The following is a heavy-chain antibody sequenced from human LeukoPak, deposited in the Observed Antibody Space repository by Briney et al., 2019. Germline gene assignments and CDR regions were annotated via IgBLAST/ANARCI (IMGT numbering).Heavy chain of an antibody. Sequence: GGSLRLSCAASGFTFDDYAMHWVRQAPGKGLEWVSGISWNSGSIGYADSVKGRFTISRDNAKNSLYLQMNSLRAEDTALYYCAKGDSMVSSLDYWGQGTLVTVSS. CDR2: ISWNSGSI. D-gene: IGHD6-13*01. V-gene: IGHV3-9*01. CDR3: AKGDSMVSSLDY. J-gene: IGHJ4*02. CDR1: GFTFDDYA.